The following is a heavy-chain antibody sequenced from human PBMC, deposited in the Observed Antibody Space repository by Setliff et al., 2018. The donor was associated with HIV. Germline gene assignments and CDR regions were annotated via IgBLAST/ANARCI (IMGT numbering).Heavy chain of an antibody. Sequence: PSETLSLTCTVSGSSINDSYWSWIRQPPGKGLEWIGYIHNSGSTNSFSSLKRRVTLSLDTSMGQFSLRLTSVTAADTALYYCAKVGAYCSGGKCSSPYYFDFWGQGILVTVSS. CDR3: AKVGAYCSGGKCSSPYYFDF. D-gene: IGHD2-15*01. V-gene: IGHV4-59*01. J-gene: IGHJ4*02. CDR1: GSSINDSY. CDR2: IHNSGST.